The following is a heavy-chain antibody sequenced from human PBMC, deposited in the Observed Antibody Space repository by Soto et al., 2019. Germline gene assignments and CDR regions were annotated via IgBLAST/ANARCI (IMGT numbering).Heavy chain of an antibody. CDR2: IYSGGNT. V-gene: IGHV4-59*01. J-gene: IGHJ4*02. D-gene: IGHD3-22*01. CDR3: ARAHYHTTHYFDY. Sequence: PSETLSLTCTVSGGSISTYYWTWIRQPPGKGLECIGYIYSGGNTNYNPSLKSRVTISVDTSRNQFSLKLSSLTAADTAVHYCARAHYHTTHYFDYWGQGTLVTSPQ. CDR1: GGSISTYY.